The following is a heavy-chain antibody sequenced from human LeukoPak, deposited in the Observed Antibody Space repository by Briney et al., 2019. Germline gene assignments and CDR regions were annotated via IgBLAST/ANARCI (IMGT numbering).Heavy chain of an antibody. J-gene: IGHJ3*02. CDR1: GFTFSTYG. CDR2: ISYDGNNK. D-gene: IGHD5-12*01. Sequence: GGSLRLSCAASGFTFSTYGMHWVRQAPGKGLEWVAVISYDGNNKDYADSVKGRFTISRDNSKNTLYLQMNSLRAEDTAVYYCAKVDHSGYVDDAFDIWGQGTMVTVSS. CDR3: AKVDHSGYVDDAFDI. V-gene: IGHV3-30*18.